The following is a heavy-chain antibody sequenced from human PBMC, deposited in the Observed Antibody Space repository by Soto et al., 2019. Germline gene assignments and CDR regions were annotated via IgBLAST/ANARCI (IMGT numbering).Heavy chain of an antibody. J-gene: IGHJ6*03. D-gene: IGHD4-4*01. CDR1: GGSISSGGYY. V-gene: IGHV4-31*03. CDR3: ARAGYSNYYYYMDV. CDR2: IYYSGST. Sequence: QVQLQESGPGLVKPSQTLSLTCTVSGGSISSGGYYWSWIRQHPGKGLEWIGDIYYSGSTYYNPPLKSRVTISVDTSKNQFSLKLSSVTAADTAVYYCARAGYSNYYYYMDVWGKGTTVTVSS.